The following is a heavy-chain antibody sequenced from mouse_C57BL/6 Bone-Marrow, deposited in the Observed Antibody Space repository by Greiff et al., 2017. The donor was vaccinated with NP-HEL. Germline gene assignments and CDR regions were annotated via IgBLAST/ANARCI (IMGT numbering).Heavy chain of an antibody. D-gene: IGHD1-1*01. CDR1: GFTFSSYA. CDR3: ARDDYYYGSSYFCYANGY. CDR2: ISGGGSYT. V-gene: IGHV5-4*01. Sequence: EVKLMESGGGLVKPGGSLKLSCAASGFTFSSYAMSWVRQTPEKRLEWVATISGGGSYTYYPDNVKGRFTISRDNAKNNLYLQMSHLKSEDTAMYDCARDDYYYGSSYFCYANGYWGQGATVTVSS. J-gene: IGHJ4*01.